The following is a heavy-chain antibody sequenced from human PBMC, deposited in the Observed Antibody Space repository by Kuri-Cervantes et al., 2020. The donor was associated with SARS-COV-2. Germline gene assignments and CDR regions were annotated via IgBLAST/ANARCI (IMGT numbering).Heavy chain of an antibody. J-gene: IGHJ4*02. CDR2: IKQDGSEK. D-gene: IGHD2-8*01. CDR3: ATNRCTNGVCSVYYFDY. Sequence: GGSLRLSCAASGFTFSSYWMSWVRQAPGKGLEWVANIKQDGSEKYYVDSVKGRYTISRDNAKNSLYLQMNSLRAEDTAVYYCATNRCTNGVCSVYYFDYWGQGTLVTVSS. V-gene: IGHV3-7*01. CDR1: GFTFSSYW.